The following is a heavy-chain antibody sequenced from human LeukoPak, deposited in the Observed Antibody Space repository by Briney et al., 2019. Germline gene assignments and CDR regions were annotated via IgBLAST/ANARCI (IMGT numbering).Heavy chain of an antibody. CDR3: ARVGGIVAAGLFDY. V-gene: IGHV4-4*07. J-gene: IGHJ4*02. Sequence: SETLSLTCTVSGGSISSYYWGWIRQPAGKGLEWIGRIYTSGRTNYNPSLKSRLTMSVDTSKNQFSLKLSFVTAADTAVSYCARVGGIVAAGLFDYWGQGTLVTVSS. CDR2: IYTSGRT. CDR1: GGSISSYY. D-gene: IGHD6-13*01.